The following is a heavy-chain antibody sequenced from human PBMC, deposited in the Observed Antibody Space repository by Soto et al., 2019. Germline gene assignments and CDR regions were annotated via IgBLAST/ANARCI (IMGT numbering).Heavy chain of an antibody. CDR1: GGSLSSHY. CDR3: GSVRPSGYVLS. V-gene: IGHV4-59*11. J-gene: IGHJ4*02. CDR2: VYFSGNT. Sequence: SETLSLTCTVSGGSLSSHYWTWIRQSPGKGLEWIGYVYFSGNTNYNPSLRSRVTISIDTSKNQFSLRLASVTAADTAFYYCGSVRPSGYVLSWGQGTMVTV. D-gene: IGHD6-25*01.